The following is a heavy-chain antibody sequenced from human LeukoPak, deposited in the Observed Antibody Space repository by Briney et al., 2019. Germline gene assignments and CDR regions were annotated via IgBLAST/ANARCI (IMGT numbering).Heavy chain of an antibody. CDR3: ARAGSGYGDYGNGVDY. Sequence: SETLSLTCTVSGGSISSSSYYWGWIRQPPGKGLEWIGSIYYSGSTYYNPSLKSRVTISVDTSKNQFSLKLSSVTAADTAVYYCARAGSGYGDYGNGVDYWGQGTLVTVSS. J-gene: IGHJ4*02. D-gene: IGHD4-17*01. CDR1: GGSISSSSYY. CDR2: IYYSGST. V-gene: IGHV4-39*07.